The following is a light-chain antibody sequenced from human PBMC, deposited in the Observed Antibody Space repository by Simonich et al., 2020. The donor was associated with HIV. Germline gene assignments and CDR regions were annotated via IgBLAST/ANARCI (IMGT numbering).Light chain of an antibody. CDR2: DVT. Sequence: QSVLTQPPSASGSPGQSITISCTGTSSDVGAYNYVSWYQLRPGKAPKLMIYDVTERPSGLSERFSGSKSGNTASLTISGLQAEDEADYYCCSYTSTSNVIFGGGTKLTVL. J-gene: IGLJ2*01. CDR3: CSYTSTSNVI. V-gene: IGLV2-14*03. CDR1: SSDVGAYNY.